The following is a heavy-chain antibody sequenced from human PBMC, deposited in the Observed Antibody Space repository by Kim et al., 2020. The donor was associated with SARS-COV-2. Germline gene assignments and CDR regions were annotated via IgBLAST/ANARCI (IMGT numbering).Heavy chain of an antibody. CDR2: IYYSGST. CDR3: ARQEELELF. Sequence: SETLSLTCTVSGGSISSSSYYWGWIRQPPGKGLEWIGSIYYSGSTYYNPSLKSRVTISVDTSKNQFSLKLSSVTAADTAVYYCARQEELELFWGQGTLVTVSS. J-gene: IGHJ4*02. V-gene: IGHV4-39*01. CDR1: GGSISSSSYY. D-gene: IGHD1-7*01.